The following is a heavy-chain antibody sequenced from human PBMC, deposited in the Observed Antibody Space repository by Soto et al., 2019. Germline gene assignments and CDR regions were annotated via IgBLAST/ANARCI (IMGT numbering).Heavy chain of an antibody. D-gene: IGHD4-4*01. CDR2: IDPSDSYT. J-gene: IGHJ5*02. CDR3: ARQNDYKSWFDP. Sequence: PGESLKISCKGSGYSFISYWISWVRQMPGKGLEWMGRIDPSDSYTNYSPSFQGHVTISADKSISTAYLQWSSLKASDTAMYYCARQNDYKSWFDPWGQGTLVTVSS. CDR1: GYSFISYW. V-gene: IGHV5-10-1*01.